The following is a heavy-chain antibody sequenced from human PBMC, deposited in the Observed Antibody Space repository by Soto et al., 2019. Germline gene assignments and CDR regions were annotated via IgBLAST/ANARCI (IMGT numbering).Heavy chain of an antibody. V-gene: IGHV3-30*18. CDR1: GFTFSSYG. D-gene: IGHD3-3*01. CDR3: AKDHHYDFWSGYYTPLDY. Sequence: PGGSLRLSCAASGFTFSSYGMHWVRQAPGKGLEWVAVISYDGSNKYYADSVKGRSTISRDNSKNTLYLQMNSLRAEDTAVYYCAKDHHYDFWSGYYTPLDYWGQGTLVTVSS. CDR2: ISYDGSNK. J-gene: IGHJ4*02.